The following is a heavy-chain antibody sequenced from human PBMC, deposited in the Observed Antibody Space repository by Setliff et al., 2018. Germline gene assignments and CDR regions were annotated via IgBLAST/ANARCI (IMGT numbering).Heavy chain of an antibody. V-gene: IGHV3-48*01. D-gene: IGHD3-22*01. Sequence: PGGSLRLSCAASGFTFSSYNMNWVRQAPGKGLEWVSYISSSGSTIYYADSVKGRFTISRDNAKNSLYLQMNSLRAEDTAVYYCARDDGILYDSSGYPDYWGQGTLVTVSS. J-gene: IGHJ4*02. CDR2: ISSSGSTI. CDR1: GFTFSSYN. CDR3: ARDDGILYDSSGYPDY.